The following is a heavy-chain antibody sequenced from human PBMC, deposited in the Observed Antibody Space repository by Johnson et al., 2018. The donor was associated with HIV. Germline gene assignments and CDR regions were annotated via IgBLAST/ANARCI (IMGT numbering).Heavy chain of an antibody. CDR1: GFTFSHAW. J-gene: IGHJ3*02. V-gene: IGHV3-15*04. CDR2: IESKADGGAA. Sequence: VQLVESGGGLVKPGGSLRLSCAASGFTFSHAWMSWVRQAPGKGLEWVGHIESKADGGAADYAAPLEGRFTISRDDSKSIAYLQMNSLKTEDTAVYYCTRDLHWGAARCAFDIWGQGTMVTVSS. CDR3: TRDLHWGAARCAFDI. D-gene: IGHD6-6*01.